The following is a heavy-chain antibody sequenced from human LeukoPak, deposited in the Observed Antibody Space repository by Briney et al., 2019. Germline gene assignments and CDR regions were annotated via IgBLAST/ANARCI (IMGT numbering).Heavy chain of an antibody. Sequence: GGSLRLSCAASGFTFSNYWMSWVRQAPGKGLEWVANIKQDGSEKYYVDSVKGRFTISRDNAKKSLYLEMNSLRAEDTAVYYCARDSSPGYYDYVWGTYPRFWGQGTLATVSS. CDR1: GFTFSNYW. J-gene: IGHJ4*02. D-gene: IGHD3-16*02. CDR2: IKQDGSEK. CDR3: ARDSSPGYYDYVWGTYPRF. V-gene: IGHV3-7*05.